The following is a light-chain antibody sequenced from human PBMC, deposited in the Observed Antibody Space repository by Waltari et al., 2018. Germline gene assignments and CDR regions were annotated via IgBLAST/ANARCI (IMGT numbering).Light chain of an antibody. J-gene: IGLJ7*01. Sequence: QSVLTQPPSVSAAPGQRVTISCSGGSSKIAANYVTWYRQFPGTAPKLLIYENTERPSGIPGRFSGSKSGTSATLDITGLQAGDEADYYCGTWDSSLSGAVFGGGTHLTVL. CDR3: GTWDSSLSGAV. CDR2: ENT. CDR1: SSKIAANY. V-gene: IGLV1-51*02.